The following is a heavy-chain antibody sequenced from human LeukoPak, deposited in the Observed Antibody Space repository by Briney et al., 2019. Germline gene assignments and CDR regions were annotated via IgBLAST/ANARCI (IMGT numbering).Heavy chain of an antibody. CDR2: ISSNGDFT. J-gene: IGHJ4*02. CDR3: ATVKRDCSGGTCYSYDY. V-gene: IGHV3-23*01. CDR1: GFTFSTYS. Sequence: GGSLRLSCAASGFTFSTYSLAWVRQPPGKGLEWVSAISSNGDFTYYADSARGRFTISRDNSKNTVFLQMNGLRADDRAVYYCATVKRDCSGGTCYSYDYWGQGTLVTVSS. D-gene: IGHD2-15*01.